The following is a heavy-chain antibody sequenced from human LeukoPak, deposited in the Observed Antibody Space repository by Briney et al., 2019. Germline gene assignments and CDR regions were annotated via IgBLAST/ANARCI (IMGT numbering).Heavy chain of an antibody. D-gene: IGHD6-25*01. CDR2: IYYSGST. Sequence: SETLSLTCTVAGGSISSSSYCWGWIRQPPGKGLEWIGSIYYSGSTYYNPSLKSRVTISVDTSKNQFSLKLSSVTAADTAVYYCARDLKAPRGDNWFDPWGQGTLVTVSS. V-gene: IGHV4-39*07. CDR3: ARDLKAPRGDNWFDP. CDR1: GGSISSSSYC. J-gene: IGHJ5*02.